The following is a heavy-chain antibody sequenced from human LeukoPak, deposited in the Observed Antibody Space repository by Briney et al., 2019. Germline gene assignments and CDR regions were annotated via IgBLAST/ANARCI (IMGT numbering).Heavy chain of an antibody. Sequence: PGGSLILSCAASGFTFSSYSMNWVRQAPGTGLEWVSSISSSSSYKYYAESVEGRFTISRDNAKNSLYLQMNRLRAEDTAVYYCASLRFLEWLPEGAFDIWGQGTMVTVSS. V-gene: IGHV3-21*01. D-gene: IGHD3-3*01. CDR2: ISSSSSYK. CDR3: ASLRFLEWLPEGAFDI. J-gene: IGHJ3*02. CDR1: GFTFSSYS.